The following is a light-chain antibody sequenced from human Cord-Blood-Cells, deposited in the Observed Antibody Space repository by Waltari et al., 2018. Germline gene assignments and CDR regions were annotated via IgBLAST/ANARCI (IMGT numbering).Light chain of an antibody. J-gene: IGKJ4*01. V-gene: IGKV3-11*01. CDR2: DAY. Sequence: IVLTQSPASLSLYPADRATLSCRASQSVSSYLAWYQQKPGQAPRLLIYDAYNRATGIPARFSGSVSETDFTLTISSLEPEDFAVYYCQQRSNWPPLTFGGGTKVEIK. CDR3: QQRSNWPPLT. CDR1: QSVSSY.